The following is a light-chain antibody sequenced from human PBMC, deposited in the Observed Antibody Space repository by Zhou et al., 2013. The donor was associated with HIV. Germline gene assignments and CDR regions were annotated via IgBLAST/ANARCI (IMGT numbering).Light chain of an antibody. CDR2: GAS. CDR3: QQRNNWPLT. Sequence: EIVLTQSPGTVSLSPGERATLSCRASQSITRSFLAWYQQKPSQAPRLLIYGASSRATGIPDRFSGSGSGTDFTLTITRLEPEDFAVYYCQQRNNWPLTFGGGTRVEIK. V-gene: IGKV3D-20*02. CDR1: QSITRSF. J-gene: IGKJ4*01.